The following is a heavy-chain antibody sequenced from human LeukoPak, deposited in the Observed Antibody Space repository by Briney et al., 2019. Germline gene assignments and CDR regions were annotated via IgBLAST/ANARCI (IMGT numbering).Heavy chain of an antibody. V-gene: IGHV3-48*01. J-gene: IGHJ3*02. CDR1: GFTFSIFG. Sequence: GGSLRLSCAASGFTFSIFGLNWVRQAPGKGPEWISYIDARSGITYYADSVQGRFTISRDDARESVFLQMDGLRVDDTAVYYCARTYDFGRGPPGDAFDNWGPGTWVIVSA. D-gene: IGHD3-3*01. CDR2: IDARSGIT. CDR3: ARTYDFGRGPPGDAFDN.